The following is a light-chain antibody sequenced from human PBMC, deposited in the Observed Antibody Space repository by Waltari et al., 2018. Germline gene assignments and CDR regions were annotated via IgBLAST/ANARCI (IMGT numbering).Light chain of an antibody. CDR1: QKLYNY. CDR2: AAS. V-gene: IGKV1-39*01. J-gene: IGKJ1*01. Sequence: DIQMTQSPSSLSASVGDGVTITCRASQKLYNYLSWYLQRPGKAPKLLIYAASRLQSGVPSRFSGSGSETDFTLTISSLQPDDFGTYYCQQSHSIPWTFGQGTRVEVK. CDR3: QQSHSIPWT.